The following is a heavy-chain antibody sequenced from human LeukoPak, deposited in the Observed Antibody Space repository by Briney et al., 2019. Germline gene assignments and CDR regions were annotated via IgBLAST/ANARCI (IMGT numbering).Heavy chain of an antibody. Sequence: SETLSLTCAVYGGSFSGYYWSWIRQPPGKGLGWIGEINHRGSTNYNPSLKSRVTVSLDTSKNQFSLKLSSVTAADTAVYYCARDVGYDSTSRGAFDIWGQGTMVTVSS. V-gene: IGHV4-34*01. CDR1: GGSFSGYY. J-gene: IGHJ3*02. CDR3: ARDVGYDSTSRGAFDI. CDR2: INHRGST. D-gene: IGHD3-22*01.